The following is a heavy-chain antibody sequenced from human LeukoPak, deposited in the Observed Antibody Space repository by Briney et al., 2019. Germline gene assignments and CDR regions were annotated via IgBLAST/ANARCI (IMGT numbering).Heavy chain of an antibody. CDR2: IKQDGSEK. CDR1: GFSFSTYW. CDR3: ARRVRSGFFDN. Sequence: VGSLRLSCAASGFSFSTYWMNWVRQAPGRGLEWVANIKQDGSEKYYVDSVKGRFTISRDNAKNSLYLQLNSLRAEDTAVYYCARRVRSGFFDNWGQGTLVTVSS. V-gene: IGHV3-7*01. J-gene: IGHJ4*02. D-gene: IGHD3-3*01.